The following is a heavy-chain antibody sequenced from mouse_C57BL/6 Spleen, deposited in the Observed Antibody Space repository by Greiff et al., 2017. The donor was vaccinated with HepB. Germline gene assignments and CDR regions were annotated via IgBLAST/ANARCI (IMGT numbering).Heavy chain of an antibody. Sequence: EVKLVESGGGLVKPGGSLKLSCAASGFTFSSYAMSWVRQTPEKRLEWVATISDGGSYTYYPDNVKGRFTISRDNAKNNLYLQMSHLKSEDTAMCYCAREDYYGSYWYFDVWGTGTTVTVSS. V-gene: IGHV5-4*01. CDR3: AREDYYGSYWYFDV. CDR1: GFTFSSYA. D-gene: IGHD1-1*01. CDR2: ISDGGSYT. J-gene: IGHJ1*03.